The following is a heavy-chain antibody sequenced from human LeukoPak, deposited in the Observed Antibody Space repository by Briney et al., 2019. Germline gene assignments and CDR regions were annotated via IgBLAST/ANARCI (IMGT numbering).Heavy chain of an antibody. J-gene: IGHJ6*02. CDR1: GYTFTSYY. Sequence: ASVKVSCKASGYTFTSYYMHWVRQAPGQGLEWMGWINPNSGGTNYAQKFQGRVTMTRDTSISTAYMELSRLRSDDTAVYYCASPKAASNYYYYGMDVWGQGTTVTVSS. CDR3: ASPKAASNYYYYGMDV. CDR2: INPNSGGT. V-gene: IGHV1-2*02. D-gene: IGHD2/OR15-2a*01.